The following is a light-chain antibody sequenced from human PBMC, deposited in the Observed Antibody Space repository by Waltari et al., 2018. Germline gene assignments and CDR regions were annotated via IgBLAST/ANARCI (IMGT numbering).Light chain of an antibody. V-gene: IGKV4-1*01. CDR1: KSVLFSSNNENY. J-gene: IGKJ2*03. Sequence: DIVMTQSPDSLAVSPGERATINCKSSKSVLFSSNNENYLALYQQKPGQPPKLLIYWASTRESGVPDRFSGSGSGTDFTLTISSLQAEDVAVYYCQQYYSIPRSFGQGTKLEIK. CDR3: QQYYSIPRS. CDR2: WAS.